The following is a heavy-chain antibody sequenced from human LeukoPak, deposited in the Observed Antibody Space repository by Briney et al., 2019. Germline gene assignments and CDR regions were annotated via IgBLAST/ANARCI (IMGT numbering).Heavy chain of an antibody. CDR2: ISYDGSNK. V-gene: IGHV3-30-3*01. J-gene: IGHJ4*02. CDR3: ARSGGRYYGSSGYPRDY. D-gene: IGHD3-22*01. Sequence: GGSLRLSCAASGFTFSSYAMHWVRQAPGKGLEWVAVISYDGSNKYYADSVKGRFTISRDNSKNTLYLQMNSLRAEDTAVYYCARSGGRYYGSSGYPRDYWGQGTLVTVSS. CDR1: GFTFSSYA.